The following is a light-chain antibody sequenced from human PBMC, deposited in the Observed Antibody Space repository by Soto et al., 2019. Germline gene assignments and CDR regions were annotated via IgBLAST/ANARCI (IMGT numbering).Light chain of an antibody. V-gene: IGLV2-8*01. Sequence: QSVLSQPPSASGSPGRSVTISCTVASSDVGGYNFVSWYQQHPGKAPKLLIYEVTKRPSGVPDRFSGSKSGNTASLTVSGLQAEDEADYFCSSYAGNNNLVFGSGTKVTVL. CDR2: EVT. CDR3: SSYAGNNNLV. J-gene: IGLJ1*01. CDR1: SSDVGGYNF.